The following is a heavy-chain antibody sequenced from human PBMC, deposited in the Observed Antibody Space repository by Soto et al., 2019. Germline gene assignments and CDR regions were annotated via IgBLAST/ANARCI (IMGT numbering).Heavy chain of an antibody. CDR2: IKIDGSIT. V-gene: IGHV3-74*01. J-gene: IGHJ4*02. CDR3: ARVRNGDWYFDY. D-gene: IGHD2-21*02. CDR1: GFTFSSYW. Sequence: EVQLVESGGGLVQPGGSLRLSCAASGFTFSSYWMHWVRQVPGKGLVWVSRIKIDGSITSYPDSVRGRFTISRDNAKNTLYLQMNSLRAEDTAVYYCARVRNGDWYFDYWGQGTLVTVSS.